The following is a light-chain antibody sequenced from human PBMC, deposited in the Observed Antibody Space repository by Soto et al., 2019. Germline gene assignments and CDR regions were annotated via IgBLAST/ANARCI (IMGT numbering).Light chain of an antibody. Sequence: EIVLTQSPGTLSLSPGERATLSCRASQSVSSNYLAWYQQKPGQAPRPLIYGASSRATGIPDRFSCSGAGTDFTRTISKLESEDFAVYYCQHYGSSPWTFGQGNKVEIK. V-gene: IGKV3-20*01. CDR2: GAS. CDR3: QHYGSSPWT. CDR1: QSVSSNY. J-gene: IGKJ1*01.